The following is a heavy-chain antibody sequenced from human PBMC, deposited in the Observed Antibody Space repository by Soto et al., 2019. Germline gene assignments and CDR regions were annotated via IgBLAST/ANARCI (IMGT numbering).Heavy chain of an antibody. CDR3: ARGRGLRYFDWLGGMDV. Sequence: ASVKVSCKASGYTFTSYDINWVRQATGQGLEWMGWMNPNSGNTGYAQKFQGRITMTRNTSISTAYMELSSLRSEDTAVCYCARGRGLRYFDWLGGMDVWGQGTTVTVSS. J-gene: IGHJ6*02. CDR2: MNPNSGNT. CDR1: GYTFTSYD. V-gene: IGHV1-8*01. D-gene: IGHD3-9*01.